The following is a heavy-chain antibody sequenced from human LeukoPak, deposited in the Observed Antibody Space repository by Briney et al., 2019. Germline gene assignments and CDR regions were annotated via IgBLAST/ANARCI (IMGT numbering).Heavy chain of an antibody. V-gene: IGHV4-59*08. CDR1: GGSISSYY. CDR2: IYYSGST. J-gene: IGHJ5*02. CDR3: ARLGYYDSSGYYFRGWFDP. Sequence: SETLSLTCTVSGGSISSYYWSWIRQPPGKGLEWIGYIYYSGSTNYNPSLKSRVTISVDTSKNQFSLKLSSVTAADTAVYSCARLGYYDSSGYYFRGWFDPWGQGTLVTVSS. D-gene: IGHD3-22*01.